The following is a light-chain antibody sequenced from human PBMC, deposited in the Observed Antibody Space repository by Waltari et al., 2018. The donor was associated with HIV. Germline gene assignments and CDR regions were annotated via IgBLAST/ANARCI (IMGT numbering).Light chain of an antibody. J-gene: IGKJ3*01. V-gene: IGKV1-9*01. CDR3: QQLNSDPFT. CDR2: AAS. Sequence: DIQLTQSPSFLSASVRDRVTITCRASQDISNNLAWYQQKPVTVPKLLIYAASSLQSGVPSRFSGSGSGTEFTLTITSLQPDDFATYYCQQLNSDPFTFGPGTKVDIK. CDR1: QDISNN.